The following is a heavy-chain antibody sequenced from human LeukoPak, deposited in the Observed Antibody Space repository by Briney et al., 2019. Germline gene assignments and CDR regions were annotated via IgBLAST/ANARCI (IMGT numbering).Heavy chain of an antibody. CDR3: ARGRYYDTSAYNYFDP. Sequence: TGGSLRLSCAACGFTFSAYSMNWIRQAPGKGLEWISYISGSGRSIFSADSVRGRFTISRDNANDSLFLQMNSLRAEDTAVYYCARGRYYDTSAYNYFDPWGQGTLVTVSS. D-gene: IGHD3-22*01. CDR1: GFTFSAYS. J-gene: IGHJ5*02. V-gene: IGHV3-48*01. CDR2: ISGSGRSI.